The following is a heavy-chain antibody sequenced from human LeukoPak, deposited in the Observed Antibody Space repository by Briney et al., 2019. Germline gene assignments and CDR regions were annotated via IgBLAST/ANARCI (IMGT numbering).Heavy chain of an antibody. V-gene: IGHV3-64*01. Sequence: GGSLRLSCAASGFTFSSYAMHWVRQAPGKGLEYVSAISSNGGSTYYANSVKGRFPISRDNSKNTLYLQMGSLRAEDMAVYYCARGPIRDYGGNSGDYWGQGTLVTVSS. D-gene: IGHD4-23*01. CDR1: GFTFSSYA. CDR3: ARGPIRDYGGNSGDY. J-gene: IGHJ4*02. CDR2: ISSNGGST.